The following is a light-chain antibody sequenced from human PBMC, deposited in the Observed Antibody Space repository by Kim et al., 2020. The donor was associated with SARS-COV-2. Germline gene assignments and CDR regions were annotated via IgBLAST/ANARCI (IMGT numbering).Light chain of an antibody. J-gene: IGKJ4*01. Sequence: DIQMTQSPYSVSASVGDRVTITCQASQDISKYLNWYQQKPGKAPELLIYDSSTLETGVPSRFRGNGSGTHYTFTITSLQPEDIATYYCQQYDNLPPLTFGGGTKVEIK. CDR3: QQYDNLPPLT. CDR2: DSS. V-gene: IGKV1-33*01. CDR1: QDISKY.